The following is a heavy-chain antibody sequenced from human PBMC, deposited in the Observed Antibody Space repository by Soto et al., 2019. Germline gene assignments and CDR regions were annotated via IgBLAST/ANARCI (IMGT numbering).Heavy chain of an antibody. CDR2: ISGSGGST. V-gene: IGHV3-23*01. D-gene: IGHD3-22*01. Sequence: PGGSLRLSCAASGFTVSSNYMSWVRQAPGKGLEWVSAISGSGGSTYYADSVKGRFTISRDNSKNTLYLQMNSLRAEDTAVYYCAKDSSGYPGGYFDYWGQGTLVTVPQ. CDR3: AKDSSGYPGGYFDY. J-gene: IGHJ4*02. CDR1: GFTVSSNY.